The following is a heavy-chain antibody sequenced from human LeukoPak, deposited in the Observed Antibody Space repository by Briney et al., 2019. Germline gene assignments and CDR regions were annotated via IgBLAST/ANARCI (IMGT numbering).Heavy chain of an antibody. V-gene: IGHV1-2*02. CDR2: INPNSGGT. Sequence: ASVKVSCKASGYTFTGYFMHWERQAPGQGLEWMGWINPNSGGTNYAQKFQGRVTMTGDTSISTAYMELSRLRSDDTAVYYCASSIVYCSSTSCYFNWGQGTLVTVSS. CDR3: ASSIVYCSSTSCYFN. J-gene: IGHJ4*02. CDR1: GYTFTGYF. D-gene: IGHD2-2*01.